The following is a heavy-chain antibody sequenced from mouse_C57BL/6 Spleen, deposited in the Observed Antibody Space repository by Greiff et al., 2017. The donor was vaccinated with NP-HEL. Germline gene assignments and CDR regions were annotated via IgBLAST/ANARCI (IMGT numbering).Heavy chain of an antibody. CDR1: GFTFSSYG. CDR2: ISSGGSYT. V-gene: IGHV5-6*01. Sequence: QGVESGGDLVKPGGSLKLSCAASGFTFSSYGMSWVRQTPDKRLEWVATISSGGSYTYYPDSVKGRFTISRDNAKNTLYLQMSSLKSEDTAMYYCARQASGDYFDYWGQGTTLTVSS. D-gene: IGHD6-1*01. J-gene: IGHJ2*01. CDR3: ARQASGDYFDY.